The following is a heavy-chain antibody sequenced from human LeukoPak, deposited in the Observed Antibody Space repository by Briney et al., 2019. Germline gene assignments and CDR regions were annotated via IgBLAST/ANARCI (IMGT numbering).Heavy chain of an antibody. CDR2: ISSSSSYI. D-gene: IGHD6-13*01. CDR1: GFTFSSYS. J-gene: IGHJ4*02. Sequence: GGSLRLSCAASGFTFSSYSMNWVRQAPGKGLGWVSSISSSSSYIYYADSVKGRFTISRDNAKNSLYLQMNSLRAEDTAVYYCARDLEAAGSFDYWGQGTLVTVSS. CDR3: ARDLEAAGSFDY. V-gene: IGHV3-21*01.